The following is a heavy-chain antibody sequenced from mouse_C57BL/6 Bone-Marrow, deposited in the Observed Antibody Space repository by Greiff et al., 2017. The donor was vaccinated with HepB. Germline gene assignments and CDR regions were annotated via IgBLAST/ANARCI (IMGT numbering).Heavy chain of an antibody. V-gene: IGHV1-80*01. Sequence: VQLQQSGAELVKPGASVKISCKASGYAFSSYWMNWVKQRPGKGLEWIGQIYPGDGDTNYNGKFKGKATLTADKSSSTAYMQLSSLTSEDSAVYFCARRGYGSSYDYWGQGTTLTVSS. CDR2: IYPGDGDT. D-gene: IGHD1-1*01. J-gene: IGHJ2*01. CDR3: ARRGYGSSYDY. CDR1: GYAFSSYW.